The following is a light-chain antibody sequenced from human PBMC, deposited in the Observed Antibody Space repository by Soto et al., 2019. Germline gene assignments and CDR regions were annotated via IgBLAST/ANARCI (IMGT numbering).Light chain of an antibody. CDR2: AAS. J-gene: IGKJ4*01. CDR1: QSIGSY. V-gene: IGKV1-39*01. CDR3: QLSYYPPLT. Sequence: LPLTKTQSSPSSTVGGRVTLTFRASQSIGSYLNWYQQAPGRAPKFLISAASSLQSGVPSRFSGSGSGTDFSLTISSLQPEDFATYFCQLSYYPPLTFGGGTKVDI.